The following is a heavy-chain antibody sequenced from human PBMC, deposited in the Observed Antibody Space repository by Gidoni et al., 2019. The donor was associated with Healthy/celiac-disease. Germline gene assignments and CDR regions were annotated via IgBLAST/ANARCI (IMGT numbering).Heavy chain of an antibody. V-gene: IGHV3-9*01. CDR1: GFSFDDYA. CDR3: AKGEVVVAATLDY. J-gene: IGHJ4*02. Sequence: EVQLVESGGGLVQPGRSLRLSCAASGFSFDDYAMHWVRQAPGKGLEWVSGISWNSGSIRYADSVKGRFTISRDNAKNSLYLQMNSLRAEDTVLYYCAKGEVVVAATLDYWGQGTLVTVSS. D-gene: IGHD2-15*01. CDR2: ISWNSGSI.